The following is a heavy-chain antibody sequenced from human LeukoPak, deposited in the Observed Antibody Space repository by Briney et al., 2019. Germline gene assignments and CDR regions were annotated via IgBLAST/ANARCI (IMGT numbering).Heavy chain of an antibody. CDR2: IFSGGST. CDR1: GFTASINY. D-gene: IGHD3-16*01. J-gene: IGHJ3*02. CDR3: AREVGGSAFDI. V-gene: IGHV3-53*04. Sequence: GGCLRVSCAASGFTASINYMSWVRQAPGEGVGWGSIIFSGGSTYYADSEKGPFTTSRHNSKTTLYLQKNSLRAEDTAVYYCAREVGGSAFDIGGQATMVTASS.